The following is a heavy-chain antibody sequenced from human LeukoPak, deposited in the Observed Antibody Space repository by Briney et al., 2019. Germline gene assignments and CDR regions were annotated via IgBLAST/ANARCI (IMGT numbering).Heavy chain of an antibody. J-gene: IGHJ6*02. CDR3: ARDRTEVVAATPYYYYYGMDV. CDR2: ISAYNGNT. Sequence: ASVKVSCKASGGTFSSNAISWVRQAPGQGLEWMGWISAYNGNTNYAQKLQGRVTMTTDTSTSTAYMELRSLRSDDTAVYYCARDRTEVVAATPYYYYYGMDVWGQGTTVTVSS. CDR1: GGTFSSNA. D-gene: IGHD2-15*01. V-gene: IGHV1-18*01.